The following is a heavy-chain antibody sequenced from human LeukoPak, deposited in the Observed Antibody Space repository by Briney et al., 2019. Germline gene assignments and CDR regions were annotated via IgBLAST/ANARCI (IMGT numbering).Heavy chain of an antibody. J-gene: IGHJ4*02. D-gene: IGHD1-26*01. CDR2: IQNGVDP. CDR1: GGSVSSSSYY. Sequence: PSETLSLTCTVSGGSVSSSSYYWSWIRQTPGKGLEWIGQIQNGVDPNYNPSLKSRVTISLDTARNQFSLKLTSVTAADTAVYYCARDIREVGATLYFDYWGRGTLVTVSS. CDR3: ARDIREVGATLYFDY. V-gene: IGHV4-61*01.